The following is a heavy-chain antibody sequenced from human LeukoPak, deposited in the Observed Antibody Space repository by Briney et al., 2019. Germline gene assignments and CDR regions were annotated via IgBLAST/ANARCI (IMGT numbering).Heavy chain of an antibody. J-gene: IGHJ6*02. CDR1: GGSFSSYA. V-gene: IGHV1-69*13. CDR2: IIPIFSTT. D-gene: IGHD3-10*01. CDR3: ASDGRYYYGTGSQSGYYYGMDV. Sequence: SSVKVSCKASGGSFSSYAISWVRQAPGQGLEWMGGIIPIFSTTNYAQKFQGRVTITADESTSTAYMELSSLRSEDTAVYYCASDGRYYYGTGSQSGYYYGMDVWGQGTTVTVSS.